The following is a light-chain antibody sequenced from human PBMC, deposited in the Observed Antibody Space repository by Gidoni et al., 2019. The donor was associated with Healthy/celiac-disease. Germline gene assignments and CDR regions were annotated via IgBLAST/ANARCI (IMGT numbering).Light chain of an antibody. Sequence: QSVLTQPPSVSGAPGQRVTISCTGSSSNIGAGYDVHWYQQLPGTAPKLLIYGNSNRQSGVPDRFSGSKSGTSASLAITGLQAEDEADYYCQSYDSSLSGRVFGTGTKVTVL. CDR2: GNS. CDR1: SSNIGAGYD. V-gene: IGLV1-40*01. CDR3: QSYDSSLSGRV. J-gene: IGLJ1*01.